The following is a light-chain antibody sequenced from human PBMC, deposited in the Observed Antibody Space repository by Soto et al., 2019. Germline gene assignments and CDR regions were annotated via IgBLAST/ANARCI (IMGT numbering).Light chain of an antibody. V-gene: IGKV3-15*01. J-gene: IGKJ1*01. CDR2: DAS. CDR3: QQSNNWPKT. Sequence: EIVMTQSPATLSVSPGETVTLSCRASQSVNSNLAWYQQKPGQAPRLLISDASTRAAGLPARFSGSGSGTEFTLTISSLQSEDFAVYFCQQSNNWPKTVGQGNKVEIK. CDR1: QSVNSN.